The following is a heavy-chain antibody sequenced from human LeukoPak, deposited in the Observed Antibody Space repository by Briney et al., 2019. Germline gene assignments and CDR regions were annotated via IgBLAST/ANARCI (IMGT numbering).Heavy chain of an antibody. Sequence: GGSLRLSCAASGFSFSTYEMNWVRQAPGKGLEWVSYISSSGSTVYYADSVKGRFTISRDNAKNSLYLEMNSLRAEDTAVYYCATYSGSFSLDYWGQGTLVTVSS. CDR3: ATYSGSFSLDY. D-gene: IGHD1-26*01. CDR1: GFSFSTYE. V-gene: IGHV3-48*03. J-gene: IGHJ4*02. CDR2: ISSSGSTV.